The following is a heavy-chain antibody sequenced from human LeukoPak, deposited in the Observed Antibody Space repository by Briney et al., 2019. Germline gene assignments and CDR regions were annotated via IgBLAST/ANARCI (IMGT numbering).Heavy chain of an antibody. V-gene: IGHV3-48*01. CDR2: ISSSSSTI. CDR3: ARDLKGSSWYFLTDY. Sequence: GGSLRLSCAASGFTFSSYSMNWVRQAPGKGLEWVSYISSSSSTIYYADSVKGRFTISRDNAKNSLYLQMNSLRAEDTAVYYCARDLKGSSWYFLTDYWGQGTLVTVSS. CDR1: GFTFSSYS. D-gene: IGHD6-13*01. J-gene: IGHJ4*02.